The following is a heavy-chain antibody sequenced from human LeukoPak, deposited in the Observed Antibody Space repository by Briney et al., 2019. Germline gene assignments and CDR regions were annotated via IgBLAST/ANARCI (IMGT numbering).Heavy chain of an antibody. CDR1: GGSISSFY. V-gene: IGHV4-59*01. J-gene: IGHJ4*02. CDR3: ARGGLEREPPGYY. D-gene: IGHD1-26*01. Sequence: PSETLSLTCTVSGGSISSFYWSWIRQPPGKGLEWIGYIYYSGSTNYNPSLKSRVTISVDTSKNQFSLKLSSVTAADTAVYYCARGGLEREPPGYYWGQGTLVTVSS. CDR2: IYYSGST.